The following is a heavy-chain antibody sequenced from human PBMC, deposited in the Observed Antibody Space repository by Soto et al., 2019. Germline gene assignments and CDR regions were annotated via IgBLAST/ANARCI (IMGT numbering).Heavy chain of an antibody. V-gene: IGHV4-30-2*01. CDR1: GGSISSGGYS. CDR3: ARLGDYYQAFDY. Sequence: SETLSLTCAVSGGSISSGGYSWSWIRQPPGKGLEWIGYIYHSGSTYYNPSLKSRVTISVDRSKNQFSLNLSSVTAADTAVYYCARLGDYYQAFDYWGQGTLVTVSS. D-gene: IGHD3-22*01. CDR2: IYHSGST. J-gene: IGHJ4*02.